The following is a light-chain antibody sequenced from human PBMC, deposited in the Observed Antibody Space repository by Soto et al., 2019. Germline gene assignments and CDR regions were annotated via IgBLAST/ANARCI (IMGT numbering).Light chain of an antibody. CDR2: DVS. CDR1: SSDVGGYNY. CDR3: CSYAGSYTLV. Sequence: QSVLTQPRSVSGSPRQSVTISCTGTSSDVGGYNYVSWYQQHPGEAPKLMIYDVSKRPSGVPDRFSGSKSGNTASLTISGLQAEDEGDYYCCSYAGSYTLVFGGGTKVTAL. V-gene: IGLV2-11*01. J-gene: IGLJ3*02.